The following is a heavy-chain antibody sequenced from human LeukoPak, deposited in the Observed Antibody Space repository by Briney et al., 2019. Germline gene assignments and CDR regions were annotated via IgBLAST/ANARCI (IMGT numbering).Heavy chain of an antibody. V-gene: IGHV3-74*01. CDR1: GFTLSGHW. CDR3: AKSDWFDP. J-gene: IGHJ5*02. CDR2: NKYDGSES. Sequence: GGSLRLACAASGFTLSGHWMHWFRQPPGKGLAWVSRNKYDGSESYYADSVKGRFAISRDNAKNTLYLQMNSLRVEDTAVYYCAKSDWFDPWGQGTLVTVSS.